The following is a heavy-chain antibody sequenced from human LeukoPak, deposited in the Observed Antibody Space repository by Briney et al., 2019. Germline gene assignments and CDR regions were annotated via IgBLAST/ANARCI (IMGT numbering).Heavy chain of an antibody. V-gene: IGHV3-48*01. J-gene: IGHJ4*02. CDR1: GFTFSSFS. CDR2: ISSSGPTI. Sequence: PGGALRLCCAASGFTFSSFSMNWVRQAPGKGLEWISYISSSGPTIYYADSVNGRFTISRDNAKNSVYLQMNSLRAEDTAVYYCTRLHGAYPIDFWGQGTLVTVSS. D-gene: IGHD4/OR15-4a*01. CDR3: TRLHGAYPIDF.